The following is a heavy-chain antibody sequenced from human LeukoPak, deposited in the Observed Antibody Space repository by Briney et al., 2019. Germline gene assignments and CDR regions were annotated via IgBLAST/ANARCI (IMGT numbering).Heavy chain of an antibody. CDR2: TYYRSKWYN. D-gene: IGHD3-22*01. CDR3: ARVYYYDSSGPDDAFDI. CDR1: GDSVSSNSAA. Sequence: SQTLSLTCAISGDSVSSNSAAWNWLRQSPSRGLEWLGRTYYRSKWYNDYAVSVKSRITINPDTSKNQFSLQLNSVTPEDTAVYYCARVYYYDSSGPDDAFDIWGQGTMVTVSS. V-gene: IGHV6-1*01. J-gene: IGHJ3*02.